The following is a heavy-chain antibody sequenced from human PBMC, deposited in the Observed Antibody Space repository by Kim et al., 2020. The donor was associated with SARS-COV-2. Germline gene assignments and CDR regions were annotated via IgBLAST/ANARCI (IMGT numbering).Heavy chain of an antibody. CDR1: GFTFDDYA. V-gene: IGHV3-9*01. J-gene: IGHJ6*03. CDR3: AKVGRKYYYYNYLDV. Sequence: GGSLRLSCVASGFTFDDYAIHWVRQAPGKGLEWVSGVSWEEVTIGYADSVKGRFTISRDNAKNSLYLQMNSLIPEDTAVYYCAKVGRKYYYYNYLDVWG. CDR2: VSWEEVTI.